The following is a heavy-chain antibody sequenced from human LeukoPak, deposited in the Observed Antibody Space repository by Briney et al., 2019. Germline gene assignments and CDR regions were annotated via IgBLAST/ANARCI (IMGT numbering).Heavy chain of an antibody. CDR1: GFTFSSYA. J-gene: IGHJ4*02. V-gene: IGHV3-23*01. CDR3: AKNYYDSSGRTLIFDY. CDR2: ISGSGGST. D-gene: IGHD3-22*01. Sequence: GGSLRLSCAASGFTFSSYAMSWVRQAPGKGLEWVSAISGSGGSTYYADSVKGRFTISRDNSKNTLYLYMNSLRAEDTAVYYCAKNYYDSSGRTLIFDYWGQGTLVTVSS.